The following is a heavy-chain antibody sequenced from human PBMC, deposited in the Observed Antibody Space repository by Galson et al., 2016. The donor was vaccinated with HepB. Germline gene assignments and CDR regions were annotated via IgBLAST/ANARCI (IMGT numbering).Heavy chain of an antibody. D-gene: IGHD2-8*02. J-gene: IGHJ4*02. CDR2: INGDGSTK. V-gene: IGHV3-7*01. CDR3: ASDYWVY. Sequence: SLRLSCAASGFTFSSYWMTWVRQAPGKGLEWVASINGDGSTKYYADSVKGRFTISRDNAKNSLYLQMNSLRAEDTAVYYCASDYWVYWGQGTLVTVAS. CDR1: GFTFSSYW.